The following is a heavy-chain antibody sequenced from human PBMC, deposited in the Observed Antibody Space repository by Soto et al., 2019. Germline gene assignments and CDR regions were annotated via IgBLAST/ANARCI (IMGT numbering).Heavy chain of an antibody. D-gene: IGHD3-3*01. CDR3: ARQERRITIFGVVITAPSLFDY. J-gene: IGHJ4*02. CDR2: IYYSGST. Sequence: SVTLSLTCTVSGGSISSGDYYWSWIRQPPGKGLEWIGYIYYSGSTYYNPSLKSRVTISVDTSKSQFSLKLSSVTAADTAVYYCARQERRITIFGVVITAPSLFDYWGQGTLVTVSS. CDR1: GGSISSGDYY. V-gene: IGHV4-30-4*01.